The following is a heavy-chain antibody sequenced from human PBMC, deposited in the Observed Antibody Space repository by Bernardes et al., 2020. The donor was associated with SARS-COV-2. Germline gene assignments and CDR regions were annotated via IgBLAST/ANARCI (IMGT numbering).Heavy chain of an antibody. CDR1: GLTFSSYG. CDR2: IWYDGSNK. D-gene: IGHD3-16*01. V-gene: IGHV3-33*01. Sequence: GGSLRLSCAASGLTFSSYGMHWVRQAPGKGLEWVAVIWYDGSNKYYADSVKGRFTISRDNSKNTLYLQMNSLRAEDTAVYYCATSLGPIGGFDYWGQGTLVTVSS. J-gene: IGHJ4*02. CDR3: ATSLGPIGGFDY.